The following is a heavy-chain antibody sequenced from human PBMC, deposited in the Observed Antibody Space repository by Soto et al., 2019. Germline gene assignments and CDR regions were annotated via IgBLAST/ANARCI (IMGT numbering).Heavy chain of an antibody. D-gene: IGHD1-26*01. CDR3: ARVWAGAFDI. Sequence: PSETLSLTCAVYGGSFSAYYWSWIRQPPGKGLEWIGEINHSGSTNYNPSLKSRVTISVDTSKNQFSLKLSSVTAADTAVYYCARVWAGAFDIWGQGTMVTVSS. CDR2: INHSGST. J-gene: IGHJ3*02. V-gene: IGHV4-34*01. CDR1: GGSFSAYY.